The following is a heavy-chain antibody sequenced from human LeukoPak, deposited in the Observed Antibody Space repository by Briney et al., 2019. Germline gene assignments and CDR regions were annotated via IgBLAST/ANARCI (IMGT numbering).Heavy chain of an antibody. Sequence: PSETLSLTCAVYGGSFSGYYWSWIRQPPGKGLEWIGEINHSGSTNYNPSLKSRVTISVDRSKNQFSLKLSSVTAADTAVYYCARSPGITMIVDRLWFDPWGQGTLVTVSS. D-gene: IGHD3-22*01. J-gene: IGHJ5*02. CDR3: ARSPGITMIVDRLWFDP. CDR2: INHSGST. V-gene: IGHV4-34*01. CDR1: GGSFSGYY.